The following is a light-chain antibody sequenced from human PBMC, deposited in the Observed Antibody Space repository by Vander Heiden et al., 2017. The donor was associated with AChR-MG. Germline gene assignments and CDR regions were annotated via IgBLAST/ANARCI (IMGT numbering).Light chain of an antibody. J-gene: IGLJ3*02. Sequence: QSALTQPASVSGSPGQSISISCSGSSSDIGAYDLVSWFQQHPGRAPKLIIFDVTRRPSGLSGRFSGSKSGNTASLTISGLQIEDEAHYDCCSHTLSDTWVFGGGTKLTVL. CDR2: DVT. CDR3: CSHTLSDTWV. V-gene: IGLV2-23*02. CDR1: SSDIGAYDL.